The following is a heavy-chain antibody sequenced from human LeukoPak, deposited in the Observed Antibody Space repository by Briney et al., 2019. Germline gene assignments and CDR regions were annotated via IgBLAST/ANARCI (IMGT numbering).Heavy chain of an antibody. CDR3: ARDRRDGYNLGY. CDR1: GFTVSSSY. Sequence: GGSLRLSCTGSGFTVSSSYMSWVRQAPGKGLEWVSVIYSGGTTDYADSVKGRFTISRDNSKNTLYLQMNSLRAEDTAVYYCARDRRDGYNLGYWGQGTLVTVSS. CDR2: IYSGGTT. J-gene: IGHJ4*02. D-gene: IGHD5-24*01. V-gene: IGHV3-66*01.